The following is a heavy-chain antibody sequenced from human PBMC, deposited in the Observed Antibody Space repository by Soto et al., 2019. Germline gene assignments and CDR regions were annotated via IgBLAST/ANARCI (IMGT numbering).Heavy chain of an antibody. CDR1: GGSISSSSYY. J-gene: IGHJ5*02. Sequence: SETLSLTCTVSGGSISSSSYYWGWIRQPPGKGPEWIGSIYYSGSTYYNPSLKSRVTISVDPSKNQFSLKLSSVTAADTAVYYCARQNHKLGYCSGGSCYPGGWSDPWGQGTLVTVSS. D-gene: IGHD2-15*01. V-gene: IGHV4-39*01. CDR2: IYYSGST. CDR3: ARQNHKLGYCSGGSCYPGGWSDP.